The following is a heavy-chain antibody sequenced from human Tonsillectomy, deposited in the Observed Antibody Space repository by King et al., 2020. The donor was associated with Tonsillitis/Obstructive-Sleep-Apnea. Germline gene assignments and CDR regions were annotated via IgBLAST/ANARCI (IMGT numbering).Heavy chain of an antibody. Sequence: VQLQQWGAGLLKPSETLSLTCAVYGGSFSAYYWSWIRQPPGKGLEWIGEIIDSGGTNYNPSLKSRDTISVDTSKNQTSLNLSSVTAADTALYYCARGSYSYNAMDVWGQGTTVTVPS. V-gene: IGHV4-34*01. D-gene: IGHD5-18*01. CDR1: GGSFSAYY. CDR2: IIDSGGT. J-gene: IGHJ6*02. CDR3: ARGSYSYNAMDV.